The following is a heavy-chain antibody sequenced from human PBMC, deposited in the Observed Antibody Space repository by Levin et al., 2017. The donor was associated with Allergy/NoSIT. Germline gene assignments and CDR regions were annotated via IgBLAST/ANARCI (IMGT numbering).Heavy chain of an antibody. CDR1: GGTFSSYT. V-gene: IGHV1-69*04. CDR3: ARDQVSEGYCSGGSCYSFADLGWFDP. D-gene: IGHD2-15*01. Sequence: SVKVSCKASGGTFSSYTISWVRQAPGQGLEWMGRIIPILGIANYAQKFQGRVTITADKSTSTAYMELSSLRSEDTAVYYCARDQVSEGYCSGGSCYSFADLGWFDPWGQGTLVTVSS. J-gene: IGHJ5*02. CDR2: IIPILGIA.